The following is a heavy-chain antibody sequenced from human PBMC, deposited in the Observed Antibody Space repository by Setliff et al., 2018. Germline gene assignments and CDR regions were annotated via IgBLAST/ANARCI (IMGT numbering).Heavy chain of an antibody. CDR2: INAGNGNT. CDR1: GYTFTSYA. J-gene: IGHJ6*02. CDR3: ARDPASSGYDTYYYYYYGMDV. D-gene: IGHD5-12*01. V-gene: IGHV1-3*01. Sequence: GASVKVSCKASGYTFTSYAMHWVRQAPGQRLEWMGWINAGNGNTKYPQKLQGRVTITRDTSASTAYMELSSLRSEDTAVYYCARDPASSGYDTYYYYYYGMDVWGQGTTVTV.